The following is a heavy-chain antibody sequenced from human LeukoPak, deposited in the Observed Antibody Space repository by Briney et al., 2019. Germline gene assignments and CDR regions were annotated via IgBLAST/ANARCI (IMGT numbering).Heavy chain of an antibody. J-gene: IGHJ4*02. D-gene: IGHD4-17*01. CDR2: IWFDGTNK. Sequence: GRSLRLSCAASGFSFSRHGMYWVRQAPGKGLEWVAVIWFDGTNKYYADSVKGRFTISRDNSKNTLYLQMNSLRAEDTAVYYCAKIPNSYGDYVDFDYWGQGTLVTVSS. CDR1: GFSFSRHG. CDR3: AKIPNSYGDYVDFDY. V-gene: IGHV3-33*06.